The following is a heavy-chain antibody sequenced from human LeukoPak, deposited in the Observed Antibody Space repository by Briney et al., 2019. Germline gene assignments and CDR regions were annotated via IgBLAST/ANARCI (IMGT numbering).Heavy chain of an antibody. CDR3: AKQKYYYDSSGFYFDY. CDR2: ISAYNGNT. V-gene: IGHV1-18*01. J-gene: IGHJ4*02. CDR1: GYTFTSYG. D-gene: IGHD3-22*01. Sequence: ASVKVSCKASGYTFTSYGISWVRQAPGQGLEWMGWISAYNGNTNYAQKLQGRVTMTTDTSTSTAYMELSRLRSDDTAVYYCAKQKYYYDSSGFYFDYWGQGTLVTVSS.